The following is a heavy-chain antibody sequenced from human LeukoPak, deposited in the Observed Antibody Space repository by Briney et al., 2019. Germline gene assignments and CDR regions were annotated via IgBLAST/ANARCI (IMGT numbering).Heavy chain of an antibody. CDR1: GGSFSGYY. V-gene: IGHV4-34*01. CDR2: INHSGST. CDR3: ARGLQVADP. D-gene: IGHD2-15*01. Sequence: SETLSLTCAVYGGSFSGYYWSWIRQPPGKGLEWIGEINHSGSTNHNPSLKSRVTISVDTSKNQFSLKLSSVTAADTAVYYCARGLQVADPWGQGTLVTVSS. J-gene: IGHJ5*02.